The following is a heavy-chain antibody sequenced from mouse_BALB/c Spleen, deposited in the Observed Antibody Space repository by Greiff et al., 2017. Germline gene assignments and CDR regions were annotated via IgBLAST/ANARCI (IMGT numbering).Heavy chain of an antibody. CDR2: IWGGGST. CDR3: AKHGLLRLREAMDY. CDR1: GFSLTDYG. J-gene: IGHJ4*01. D-gene: IGHD1-2*01. V-gene: IGHV2-6-5*01. Sequence: QVHVKQSGPGLVAPSQSLSITCTVSGFSLTDYGVSWIRQPPGKGLEWLGVIWGGGSTYYNSALKSRLSISKDNSKSQVFLKMNSLQTDDTAMYYCAKHGLLRLREAMDYWGQGTSVTVSS.